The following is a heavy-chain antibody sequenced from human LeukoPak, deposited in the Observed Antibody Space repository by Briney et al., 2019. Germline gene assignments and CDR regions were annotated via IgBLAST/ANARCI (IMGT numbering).Heavy chain of an antibody. Sequence: PGGALSLSCAASGFTFRNYWMHWVRQAPGKGLVWVSRINSDGTTTIYADFVRGRFTISRDNAKNTLYLQMNSLRAEDTAVYYCATSGYYFSNFDYWGQGILVTVSS. V-gene: IGHV3-74*01. CDR1: GFTFRNYW. J-gene: IGHJ4*02. CDR3: ATSGYYFSNFDY. CDR2: INSDGTTT. D-gene: IGHD3-22*01.